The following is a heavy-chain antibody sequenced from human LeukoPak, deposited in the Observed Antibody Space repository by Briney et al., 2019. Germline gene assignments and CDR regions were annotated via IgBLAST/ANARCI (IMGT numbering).Heavy chain of an antibody. J-gene: IGHJ4*02. D-gene: IGHD3-10*01. V-gene: IGHV3-30*02. CDR2: IRNDGSIR. CDR1: GFTFSSYG. Sequence: QSGGSLRLACAPSGFTFSSYGMHWVRQAPGKGLGWVAFIRNDGSIRYYADSLKGRFTISRDNSKNTLYLQMSSLRVDDTAVYYCAKGRAGMVRGVCDYWGQGTLVTVSS. CDR3: AKGRAGMVRGVCDY.